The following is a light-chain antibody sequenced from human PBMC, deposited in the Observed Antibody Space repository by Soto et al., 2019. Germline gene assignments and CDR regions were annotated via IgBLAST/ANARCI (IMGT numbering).Light chain of an antibody. V-gene: IGKV3D-20*02. CDR3: QQRSNWLIT. Sequence: LVLTQSPSTLSLSPGERSTLSCGATQSLSSNFLAWYQQKPGQPPRLLIYDSSTRATGFPDRFSGSGSGTDFTLTIIRLEPEDFAVYYCQQRSNWLITFGQGTRLDIK. CDR2: DSS. CDR1: QSLSSNF. J-gene: IGKJ5*01.